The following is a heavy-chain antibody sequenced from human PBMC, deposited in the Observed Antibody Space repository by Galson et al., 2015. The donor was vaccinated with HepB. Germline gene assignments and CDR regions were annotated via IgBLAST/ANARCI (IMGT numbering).Heavy chain of an antibody. CDR1: GYSFTSHW. Sequence: SGAEVKKPGESLRISCKGSGYSFTSHWISWVRQMPGKGLEWMGRIDPSDSYSNYSPSFQGHVTISTDKSTSTAHLQWSSLKASDSAMYYCVAGTNYWGQGTLVTVSS. V-gene: IGHV5-10-1*01. J-gene: IGHJ4*02. CDR2: IDPSDSYS. CDR3: VAGTNY. D-gene: IGHD6-19*01.